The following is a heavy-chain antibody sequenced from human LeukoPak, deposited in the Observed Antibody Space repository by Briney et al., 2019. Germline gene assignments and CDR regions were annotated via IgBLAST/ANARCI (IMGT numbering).Heavy chain of an antibody. CDR1: GFTFSSYW. J-gene: IGHJ4*02. D-gene: IGHD6-19*01. CDR3: ARDHVVAGIVFDY. Sequence: PGGSLRLSCAASGFTFSSYWMNWVRQAPGKGLEWVANIKQDGSEKYYVDSVKGRFTISRDNAENSLYLQMNSLRAEDTAVYYCARDHVVAGIVFDYWGQGTRLTVS. CDR2: IKQDGSEK. V-gene: IGHV3-7*01.